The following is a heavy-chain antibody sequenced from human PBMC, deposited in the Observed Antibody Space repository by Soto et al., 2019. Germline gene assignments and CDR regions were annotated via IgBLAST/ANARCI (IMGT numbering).Heavy chain of an antibody. CDR2: IYYSGMT. CDR3: ARHGYYYDSTGYYYFV. CDR1: GGSISSTNHY. J-gene: IGHJ4*02. Sequence: PSETLSLTCTVSGGSISSTNHYWGWIRQPPGKGLEWIGDIYYSGMTRYNPPLKSRVTISVDTSMNQFSLKMSSVTAADTAVYYCARHGYYYDSTGYYYFVWGQGTVVTVSS. D-gene: IGHD3-22*01. V-gene: IGHV4-39*01.